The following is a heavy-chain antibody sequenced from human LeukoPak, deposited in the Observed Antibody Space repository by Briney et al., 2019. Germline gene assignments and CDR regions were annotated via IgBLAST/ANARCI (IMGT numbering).Heavy chain of an antibody. CDR3: ARDLVEYLKYNWCDP. D-gene: IGHD2-2*02. J-gene: IGHJ5*02. CDR1: GFTFSSYW. CDR2: IKQDGSEK. V-gene: IGHV3-7*01. Sequence: PGGSLRLSCAASGFTFSSYWMSWVRQAPGKGLEWVANIKQDGSEKYYVDSVKGRFTISRDNAKNSLYLQMNSLRAEDTAVYYCARDLVEYLKYNWCDPWGQGTLVTVSS.